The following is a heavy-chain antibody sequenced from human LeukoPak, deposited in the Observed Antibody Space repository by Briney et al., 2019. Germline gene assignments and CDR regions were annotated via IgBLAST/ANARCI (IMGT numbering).Heavy chain of an antibody. CDR3: ARFGGRATKDDRLDY. J-gene: IGHJ4*02. Sequence: GASVKVSCKTSGYTFISYDINWVRQATGQGLEWMGWMNPNNGYTGYAQRFQGRVTITRDTSTNTAYMELNSLRSDDTAMYYCARFGGRATKDDRLDYWGQGTLVTVSS. V-gene: IGHV1-8*03. CDR2: MNPNNGYT. CDR1: GYTFISYD. D-gene: IGHD3-16*01.